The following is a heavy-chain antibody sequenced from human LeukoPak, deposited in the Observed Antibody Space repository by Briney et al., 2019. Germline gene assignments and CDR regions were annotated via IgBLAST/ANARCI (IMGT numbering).Heavy chain of an antibody. CDR1: GFTFSSYG. Sequence: GGSLRLSCSASGFTFSSYGVTWVRQAPGKGLEWVANVKQDGSEKNYVDSVKGRFTISRDNAKNSLYLQMNSLRVDDTAVYYCARGHRAWSYWGQGTLVTVSS. D-gene: IGHD3-3*01. V-gene: IGHV3-7*01. CDR2: VKQDGSEK. CDR3: ARGHRAWSY. J-gene: IGHJ4*02.